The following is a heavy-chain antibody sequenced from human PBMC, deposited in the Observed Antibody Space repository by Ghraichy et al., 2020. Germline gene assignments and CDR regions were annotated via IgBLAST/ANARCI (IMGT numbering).Heavy chain of an antibody. Sequence: SETLSLTCAVYGGSFSGYYWSWIRQPPGKGLEWIGEINHSGSTNYNPSLKSRVTISVDTSKNQFSLKLSSVTAADTAVYYCARVGRLWGARGEFDPWGQGTLVTVSS. CDR2: INHSGST. CDR1: GGSFSGYY. V-gene: IGHV4-34*01. J-gene: IGHJ5*02. D-gene: IGHD3-16*01. CDR3: ARVGRLWGARGEFDP.